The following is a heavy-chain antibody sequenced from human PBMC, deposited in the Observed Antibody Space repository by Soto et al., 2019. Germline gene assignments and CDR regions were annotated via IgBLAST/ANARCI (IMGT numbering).Heavy chain of an antibody. J-gene: IGHJ6*02. CDR3: AKVGAAAAVYYGMDV. V-gene: IGHV3-23*01. CDR1: GFTFSSYA. D-gene: IGHD6-13*01. CDR2: ISGSGGST. Sequence: GGSLRLSCAASGFTFSSYAVSWVRQAPGKGLEWVSAISGSGGSTYYADSVKGRFTISRDNSKNTLYLQMNSLRAEDTAVYYCAKVGAAAAVYYGMDVWGQGTTVTVSS.